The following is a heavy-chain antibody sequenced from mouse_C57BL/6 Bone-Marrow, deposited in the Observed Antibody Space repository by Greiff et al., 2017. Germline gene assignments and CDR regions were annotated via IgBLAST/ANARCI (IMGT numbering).Heavy chain of an antibody. D-gene: IGHD1-1*01. CDR2: IWWDDDK. Sequence: QVQLKESGPGILQPSQTLSLSCSFSGFSLSTFGMGVGWIRQPSGQGLEWLAHIWWDDDKYYNPALKSRLTISKDTSKNQVFRKIANVDTADTATYYGARIEGVITTVVATDFDYWGQGTTLTVSS. V-gene: IGHV8-8*01. CDR1: GFSLSTFGMG. CDR3: ARIEGVITTVVATDFDY. J-gene: IGHJ2*01.